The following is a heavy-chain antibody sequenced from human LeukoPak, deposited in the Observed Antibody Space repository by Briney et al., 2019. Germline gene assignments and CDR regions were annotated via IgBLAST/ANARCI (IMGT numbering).Heavy chain of an antibody. CDR1: GYTFTSYG. Sequence: ASVKVSCKASGYTFTSYGISWVRQAPGQGLEWMGRISAYNGNTNYAQKLQGRVTMTTDTSTSTAYMELRSLRSDDTAVYYCARAWSQSDSFNPSYYYYYYMDVWGKGTTVTVSS. D-gene: IGHD2-15*01. J-gene: IGHJ6*03. V-gene: IGHV1-18*01. CDR3: ARAWSQSDSFNPSYYYYYYMDV. CDR2: ISAYNGNT.